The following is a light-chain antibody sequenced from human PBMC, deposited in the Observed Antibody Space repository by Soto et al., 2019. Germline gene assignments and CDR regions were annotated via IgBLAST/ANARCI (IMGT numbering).Light chain of an antibody. CDR2: DVS. CDR1: TSDVGGVNF. Sequence: QSVLTQPASVSGSPGQSITISCTGTTSDVGGVNFVSWYQQYPGEAPRLIISDVSTRPSGVSNRFSGSKSGNTASLTISGLQPEDEADYFCSSYRSTNSLYVVFGGGTKLTVL. V-gene: IGLV2-14*03. CDR3: SSYRSTNSLYVV. J-gene: IGLJ2*01.